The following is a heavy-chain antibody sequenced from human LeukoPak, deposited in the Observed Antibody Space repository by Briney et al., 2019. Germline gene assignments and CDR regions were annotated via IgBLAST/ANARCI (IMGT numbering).Heavy chain of an antibody. CDR3: ARDFKRFRILPYYYYGMDV. Sequence: KTGGSLRLSCAASGFTFSSYSMNWVRQAPGKGLEWVSSISSSSSYIYYADSVKGRFTISRDNAENSLYLQMNSLRAEDTAVYYCARDFKRFRILPYYYYGMDVWGQGTTVTVSS. V-gene: IGHV3-21*01. CDR1: GFTFSSYS. D-gene: IGHD2/OR15-2a*01. J-gene: IGHJ6*02. CDR2: ISSSSSYI.